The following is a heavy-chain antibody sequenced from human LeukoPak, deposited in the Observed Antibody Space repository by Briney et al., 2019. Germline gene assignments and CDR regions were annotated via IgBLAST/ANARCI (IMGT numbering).Heavy chain of an antibody. J-gene: IGHJ6*02. V-gene: IGHV3-30*18. D-gene: IGHD2-2*01. Sequence: GGSLRLSCAASGFTFSSYGMHWVRQAPGKGLEWVAVISYDGSNKYYADSVKGRFTISRDNSKNTLYLQMNSLRAEDTAVYYCAKSGLGYCSSTSCHGGGLYGMDVWGQGTTVTVSS. CDR1: GFTFSSYG. CDR2: ISYDGSNK. CDR3: AKSGLGYCSSTSCHGGGLYGMDV.